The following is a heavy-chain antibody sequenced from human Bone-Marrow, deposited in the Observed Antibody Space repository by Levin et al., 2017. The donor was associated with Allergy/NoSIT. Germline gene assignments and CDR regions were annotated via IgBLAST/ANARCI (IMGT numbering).Heavy chain of an antibody. CDR1: GLSVSNNY. J-gene: IGHJ3*01. CDR3: AGVAQHLIAFDV. CDR2: IYSSGST. Sequence: GGSLRLSCTASGLSVSNNYMTWVRQAPGKGLEWVSTIYSSGSTFYTESVKGRFIISRDDSKNMVYLEMNGLRGDDTAVYYCAGVAQHLIAFDVWGHGTTVSVSS. D-gene: IGHD5-12*01. V-gene: IGHV3-66*01.